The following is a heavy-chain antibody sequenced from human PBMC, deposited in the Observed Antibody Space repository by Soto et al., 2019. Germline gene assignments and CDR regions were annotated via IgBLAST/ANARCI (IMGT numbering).Heavy chain of an antibody. D-gene: IGHD5-12*01. CDR1: GDSLSAYS. Sequence: SETLSLTCTVSGDSLSAYSWSWVRQPPGKGLEWIGNIHYNGNTKYNPSLKSRVTMSVDTSKNQFSLRLISVTAADTAIYFCAREGNLGRWLQPLDFWGQGTLVTVSS. V-gene: IGHV4-59*01. CDR2: IHYNGNT. J-gene: IGHJ4*02. CDR3: AREGNLGRWLQPLDF.